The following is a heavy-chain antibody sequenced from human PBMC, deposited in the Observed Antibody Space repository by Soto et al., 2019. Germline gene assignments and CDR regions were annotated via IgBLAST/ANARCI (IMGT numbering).Heavy chain of an antibody. D-gene: IGHD4-17*01. V-gene: IGHV4-30-4*01. J-gene: IGHJ4*02. Sequence: SETLSLTCTVSGGSISSGDYYWSWIRQPPGKGLEWIGYIYYSGSTYYNPSLKSRVTISVDTSKNQFSLKLSSVTAADTAVYYCARDYGGNSVFFYWGQGTLVTVSS. CDR1: GGSISSGDYY. CDR3: ARDYGGNSVFFY. CDR2: IYYSGST.